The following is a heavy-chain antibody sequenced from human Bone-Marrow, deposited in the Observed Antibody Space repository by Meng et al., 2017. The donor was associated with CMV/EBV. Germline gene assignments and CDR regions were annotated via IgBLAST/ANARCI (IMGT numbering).Heavy chain of an antibody. CDR2: ISGSGDYI. CDR1: GFSFSRHS. J-gene: IGHJ4*02. V-gene: IGHV3-21*01. CDR3: ARGLGVRSSGYYYVYN. Sequence: GGSLRLSCAVSGFSFSRHSMNWVRQAPGKGLEWVSSISGSGDYIYYADSVKGRFTISRDSAKNSLYLQMNSLRAEDTAVYYCARGLGVRSSGYYYVYNWGQGTLVTVSS. D-gene: IGHD3-22*01.